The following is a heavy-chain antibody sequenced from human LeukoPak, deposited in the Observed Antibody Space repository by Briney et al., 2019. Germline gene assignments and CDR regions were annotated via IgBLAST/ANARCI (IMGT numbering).Heavy chain of an antibody. Sequence: ASVKVSCKASGYTFSGYYMHWVRQAPGQGLEWMGWINPNSGGTKNAQKFQGRVTMTRDTSISTAYMELSRLRSDDTAVYYCAREAETTLNWFDPWGQGILVTVSS. D-gene: IGHD1-1*01. V-gene: IGHV1-2*02. J-gene: IGHJ5*02. CDR3: AREAETTLNWFDP. CDR1: GYTFSGYY. CDR2: INPNSGGT.